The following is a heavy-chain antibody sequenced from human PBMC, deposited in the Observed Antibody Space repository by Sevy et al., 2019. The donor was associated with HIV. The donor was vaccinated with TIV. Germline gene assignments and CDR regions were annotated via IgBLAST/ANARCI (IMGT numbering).Heavy chain of an antibody. V-gene: IGHV3-23*01. CDR1: GFTFSSYA. Sequence: GGSLRLSCAASGFTFSSYAMTWVRQAPGKGLECVSGISGGGGSTYYADSVKGRFTISRDNSKNTLYLQMNSLRAEDTAVYYWAKDKVSRFLEWLLDYWGQGTLVTVSS. D-gene: IGHD3-3*01. J-gene: IGHJ4*02. CDR3: AKDKVSRFLEWLLDY. CDR2: ISGGGGST.